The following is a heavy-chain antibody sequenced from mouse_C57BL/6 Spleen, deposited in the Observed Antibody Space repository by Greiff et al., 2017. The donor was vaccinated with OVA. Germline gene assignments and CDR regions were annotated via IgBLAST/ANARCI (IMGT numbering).Heavy chain of an antibody. Sequence: EVQGVESGGGLVKPGGSLKLSCAASGFTFSSYAMSWVRQTPEKRLEWVATISDGGSYTYYPDNVQGRFTISRDNAKNNLYLQMSHLKSEDTAMYYCARDESNYVAWFAYWGQGTLVTVSA. J-gene: IGHJ3*01. V-gene: IGHV5-4*01. CDR3: ARDESNYVAWFAY. CDR1: GFTFSSYA. CDR2: ISDGGSYT. D-gene: IGHD2-5*01.